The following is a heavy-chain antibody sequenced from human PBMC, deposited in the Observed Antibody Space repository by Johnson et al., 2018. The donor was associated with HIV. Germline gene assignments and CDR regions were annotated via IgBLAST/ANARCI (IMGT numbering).Heavy chain of an antibody. CDR2: INSDGSST. V-gene: IGHV3-74*01. J-gene: IGHJ3*02. CDR3: AKDIASGYTNGGTLDI. D-gene: IGHD6-19*01. Sequence: VQLVESGGGLVQPGGSLRLSCAASGFTFSSYWMHWVRQAPGKGLVWVSRINSDGSSTSYADSVKGRFTISRDNAKNSLYLQMNSLSAEDTAVYYCAKDIASGYTNGGTLDIWGQGTMVTVSS. CDR1: GFTFSSYW.